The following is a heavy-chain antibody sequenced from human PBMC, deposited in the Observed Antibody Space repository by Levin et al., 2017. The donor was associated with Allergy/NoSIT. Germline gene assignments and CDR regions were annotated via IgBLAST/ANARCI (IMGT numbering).Heavy chain of an antibody. CDR3: AGEPNSPYYYHYGLDG. CDR2: IYYDGSA. Sequence: KTGGSLRLSCTVSGGSISDDSYYWAWVRQPPGKGLEWLGSIYYDGSAYYNPSLKTRLTISVDTSKNQFSLRVNAVTAADTAVYYCAGEPNSPYYYHYGLDGRGPRTTVTVSS. CDR1: GGSISDDSYY. D-gene: IGHD2/OR15-2a*01. J-gene: IGHJ6*02. V-gene: IGHV4-39*07.